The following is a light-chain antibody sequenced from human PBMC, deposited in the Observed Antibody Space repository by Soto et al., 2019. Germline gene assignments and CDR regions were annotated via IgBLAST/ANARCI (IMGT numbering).Light chain of an antibody. V-gene: IGLV1-44*01. J-gene: IGLJ3*02. CDR2: SND. CDR3: AAWDDSLNGWV. CDR1: SSNIGSNS. Sequence: QPVLTQPPSASGTSGQRVTISCSGRSSNIGSNSVNWYQQLPGTAPKLLMYSNDQRPSRVPDRFSGSQSGTSASLAIGGLQSEDEAAYYCAAWDDSLNGWVFGGGTKLTVL.